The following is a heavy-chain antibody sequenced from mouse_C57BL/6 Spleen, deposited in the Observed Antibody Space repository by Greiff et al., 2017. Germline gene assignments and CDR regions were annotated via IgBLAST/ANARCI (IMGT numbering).Heavy chain of an antibody. J-gene: IGHJ4*01. CDR3: ARHEADSLYAMDY. CDR2: FYPGSGSI. V-gene: IGHV1-62-2*01. D-gene: IGHD6-2*01. CDR1: GYAFSSYW. Sequence: VQLQQSGAELVKPGASVKISCKASGYAFSSYWMNWVKQRSGQGLEWIGWFYPGSGSIKYNEKFKDKATLTADKSSSTVYMELSRLTSEDAAVYFCARHEADSLYAMDYWGQGTSVTVSS.